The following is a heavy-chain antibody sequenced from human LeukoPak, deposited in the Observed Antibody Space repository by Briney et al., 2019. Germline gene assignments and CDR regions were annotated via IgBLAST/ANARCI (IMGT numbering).Heavy chain of an antibody. D-gene: IGHD6-13*01. CDR3: TRGAPLIAPTENWFDP. CDR1: GFTFGDYA. V-gene: IGHV3-49*04. J-gene: IGHJ5*02. CDR2: IRSKAYGGTT. Sequence: GRSLRLSCTASGFTFGDYAMSWVRQAPGKGLEWVGFIRSKAYGGTTEYAASVKGRFTISRHDSKSIAYLQMNSLKTEDTAVYYCTRGAPLIAPTENWFDPWGQGTLVTVSS.